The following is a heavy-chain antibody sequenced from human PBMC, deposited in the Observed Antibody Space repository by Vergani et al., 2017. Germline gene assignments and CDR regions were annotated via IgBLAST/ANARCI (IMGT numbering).Heavy chain of an antibody. J-gene: IGHJ5*02. D-gene: IGHD3-3*01. CDR2: TYYRSKWYN. CDR1: GDSVSSNSAA. V-gene: IGHV6-1*01. CDR3: ARAGYDFWSGYYLNWFDP. Sequence: QVQLQQSGPGLVKPSQTLSLTCAISGDSVSSNSAAWNWIRQSPSRGLEWLGRTYYRSKWYNDYAVSVKSRITINPDTSKNQFSLQLSSVTAADTAVYYCARAGYDFWSGYYLNWFDPWGQGTLVTVSS.